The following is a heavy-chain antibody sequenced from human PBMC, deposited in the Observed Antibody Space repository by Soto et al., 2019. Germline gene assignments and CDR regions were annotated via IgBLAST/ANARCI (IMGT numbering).Heavy chain of an antibody. CDR1: GGSISSSSYY. CDR2: MYYNGIT. Sequence: PSETLSLTCTVSGGSISSSSYYWGWIRQPPGKGLEWIGSMYYNGITFYNPSLKSRVTISVDTSKNQFSLKLSSVTAPDTAIYYCARHKAVAGGYRFDYWGQGALVTVSS. V-gene: IGHV4-39*01. D-gene: IGHD6-13*01. CDR3: ARHKAVAGGYRFDY. J-gene: IGHJ4*02.